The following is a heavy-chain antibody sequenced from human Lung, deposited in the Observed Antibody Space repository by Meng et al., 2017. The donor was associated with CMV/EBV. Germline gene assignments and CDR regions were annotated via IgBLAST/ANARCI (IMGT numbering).Heavy chain of an antibody. V-gene: IGHV1-8*01. CDR2: MNPNSGNT. CDR3: TGGRSSTHKGNWFDP. CDR1: GYTFTSYD. J-gene: IGHJ5*02. Sequence: ASVKVSCKASGYTFTSYDINWVRQATGQGLEWMGWMNPNSGNTAYAPKFQGRLTMTRNTSINTAYMDLSSLRSEDTAIYYCTGGRSSTHKGNWFDPWGQGNLVNGAS. D-gene: IGHD2-15*01.